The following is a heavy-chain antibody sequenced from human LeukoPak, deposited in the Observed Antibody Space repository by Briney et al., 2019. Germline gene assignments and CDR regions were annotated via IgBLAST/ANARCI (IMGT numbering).Heavy chain of an antibody. D-gene: IGHD1-1*01. V-gene: IGHV4-59*08. CDR2: IYYSGST. CDR3: ARLLEGRGPTWAFGY. CDR1: GGSISSYY. J-gene: IGHJ4*02. Sequence: PSETLSLTCTVSGGSISSYYWSWIRQPPGKGLEWIGYIYYSGSTNYNPSLKSRVTISVDTSKNQFSLKLSSVTAADTAVYYCARLLEGRGPTWAFGYWGQGTLVTVSS.